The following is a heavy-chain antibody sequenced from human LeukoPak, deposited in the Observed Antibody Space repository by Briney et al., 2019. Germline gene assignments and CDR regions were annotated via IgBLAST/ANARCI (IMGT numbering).Heavy chain of an antibody. Sequence: GASVKVSCKASGYTFTNYAISWVRQAPGQGLEWVGWISAYNGNTNYAQKLQDRVTMTTDTSASTAYMDLSNLRSEDTAVYYCARDGTHYYEHSGYYPRYWGQGTLVTVSS. V-gene: IGHV1-18*01. CDR3: ARDGTHYYEHSGYYPRY. CDR1: GYTFTNYA. CDR2: ISAYNGNT. D-gene: IGHD3-22*01. J-gene: IGHJ4*02.